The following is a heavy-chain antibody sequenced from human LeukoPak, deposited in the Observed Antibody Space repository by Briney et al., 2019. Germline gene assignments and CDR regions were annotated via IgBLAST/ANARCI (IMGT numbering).Heavy chain of an antibody. Sequence: ASVKVSCKASGYTFTSYYMHWVRQARGQGLEWMGTINPRGASTSYAQKFQGRVTMTRDMSTSTVYMQLSSLRSEDTAVYYCARDDYYYDSSGYRSGAFDIWGQGTMVTVSS. J-gene: IGHJ3*02. V-gene: IGHV1-46*01. CDR2: INPRGAST. D-gene: IGHD3-22*01. CDR1: GYTFTSYY. CDR3: ARDDYYYDSSGYRSGAFDI.